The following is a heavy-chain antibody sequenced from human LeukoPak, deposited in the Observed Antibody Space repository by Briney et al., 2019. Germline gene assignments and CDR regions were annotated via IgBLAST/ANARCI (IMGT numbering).Heavy chain of an antibody. CDR3: ARVHDSDWYFDY. CDR2: IKPSGGST. V-gene: IGHV1-46*01. D-gene: IGHD6-19*01. CDR1: GYSSTTYY. J-gene: IGHJ4*02. Sequence: ASVKVSCKASGYSSTTYYMHWVRQAPGQGLEWMGIIKPSGGSTSYAQKFQDRVTMTRDTSTSTVYMELSSLRSEDTAVYYCARVHDSDWYFDYWGQGTLVTVSS.